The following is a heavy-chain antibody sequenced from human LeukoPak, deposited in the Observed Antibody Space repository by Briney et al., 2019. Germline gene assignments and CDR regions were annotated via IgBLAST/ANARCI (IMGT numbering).Heavy chain of an antibody. V-gene: IGHV3-23*01. CDR1: GFTFSSYA. CDR3: AKEHDFWSGYYTSLDY. D-gene: IGHD3-3*01. Sequence: GGSLRLSCAASGFTFSSYAMSWVRQAPGKGLEWVSAISTSGGSPYYADSVKGRFTISRDNSRNTLYLQMNSLRDEDTAVYYCAKEHDFWSGYYTSLDYWGQGTLVTVSS. J-gene: IGHJ4*02. CDR2: ISTSGGSP.